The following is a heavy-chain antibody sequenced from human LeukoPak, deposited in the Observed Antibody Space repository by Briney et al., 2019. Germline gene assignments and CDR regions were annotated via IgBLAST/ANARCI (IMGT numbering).Heavy chain of an antibody. D-gene: IGHD5-24*01. CDR1: GFAFNNAW. J-gene: IGHJ4*02. CDR2: IKSKTDGGTT. V-gene: IGHV3-15*01. CDR3: STGGVELSTIDY. Sequence: GRSLRLSCAAAGFAFNNAWISWVRQPPGKGPEWVGRIKSKTDGGTTDYAAPVKGRFTISRDDLKNTLYLQMNSLKTEDTAVYYCSTGGVELSTIDYWGQGTLVTVSS.